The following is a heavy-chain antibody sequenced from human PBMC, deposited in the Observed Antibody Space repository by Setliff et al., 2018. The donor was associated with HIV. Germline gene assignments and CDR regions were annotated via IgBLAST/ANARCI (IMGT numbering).Heavy chain of an antibody. CDR2: ISAYNGNT. CDR1: GYTFTSYG. V-gene: IGHV1-18*01. D-gene: IGHD1-26*01. CDR3: ASGDSGSYPQQDAFDI. J-gene: IGHJ3*02. Sequence: ASVKVSCKASGYTFTSYGISWVRHAPGQGLEWMGWISAYNGNTNYAQKLQGVVTMTTDTSTSTAYMELRSLRSDDTAVYYCASGDSGSYPQQDAFDIWGQGTMVTVSS.